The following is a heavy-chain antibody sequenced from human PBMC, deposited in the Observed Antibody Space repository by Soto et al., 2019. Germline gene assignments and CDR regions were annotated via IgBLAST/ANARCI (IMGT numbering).Heavy chain of an antibody. D-gene: IGHD2-15*01. CDR2: ISSSSSYT. Sequence: QVQLVESGGGLVKPGGSLRLSCAASGFTFSDYYMSWIRQAPGKGLEWVSYISSSSSYTNYADSVKGRFTXSRDXAKXXXXXXXXXXXXXXXAVYYCARGVGGNGLEDWFDPWGQGTLVTVSS. CDR3: ARGVGGNGLEDWFDP. V-gene: IGHV3-11*05. J-gene: IGHJ5*02. CDR1: GFTFSDYY.